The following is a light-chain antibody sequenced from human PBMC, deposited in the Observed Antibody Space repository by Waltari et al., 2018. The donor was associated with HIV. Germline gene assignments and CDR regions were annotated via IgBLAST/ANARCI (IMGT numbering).Light chain of an antibody. V-gene: IGKV3-20*01. CDR3: QQYGSSLFT. J-gene: IGKJ3*01. CDR1: QSVSSNY. CDR2: AAS. Sequence: EIVLTQSPGTLSLSPGERATLSCRASQSVSSNYLTWYQQKPGQAPRLLIYAASSRATAIPDRFSGSGSGTDFTLTISRLEPEDFAVYYCQQYGSSLFTFGHGTKVEI.